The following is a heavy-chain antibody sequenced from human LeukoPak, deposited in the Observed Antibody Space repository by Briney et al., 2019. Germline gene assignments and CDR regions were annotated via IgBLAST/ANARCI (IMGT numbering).Heavy chain of an antibody. Sequence: SETLSLTCTVSGGSISSYYWSWIRQPPGKGLEWIGYVYYSGSTNYNPSLKSRVTISVDTSKNQFSLKLSSVTAADTAVYYCARRFRWDHHFDYWGQGTLVTVSS. D-gene: IGHD1-14*01. CDR1: GGSISSYY. CDR2: VYYSGST. CDR3: ARRFRWDHHFDY. V-gene: IGHV4-59*08. J-gene: IGHJ4*02.